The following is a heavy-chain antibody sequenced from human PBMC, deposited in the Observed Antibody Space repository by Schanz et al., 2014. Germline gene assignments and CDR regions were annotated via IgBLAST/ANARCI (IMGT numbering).Heavy chain of an antibody. Sequence: QVQLQESGPGLVKPSQTLSLTCSVSGGSISSGSYYWNWIRHPAGKALEWFVRVFPNGITNYNPPLKSRVPISLDTSKTQFSLTLTSLTAADTAVYYCARDTTWRLDLWGRGTLXTVSS. CDR1: GGSISSGSYY. CDR3: ARDTTWRLDL. J-gene: IGHJ2*01. D-gene: IGHD1-1*01. V-gene: IGHV4-61*02. CDR2: VFPNGIT.